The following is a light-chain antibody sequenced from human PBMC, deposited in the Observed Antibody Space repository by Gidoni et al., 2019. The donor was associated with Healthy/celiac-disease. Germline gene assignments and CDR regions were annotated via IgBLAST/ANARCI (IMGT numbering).Light chain of an antibody. V-gene: IGKV3-11*01. J-gene: IGKJ4*01. CDR1: QSVSSY. CDR2: DAS. Sequence: EIVLTQSPATLSLSPGERATFSCRPRQSVSSYLAWYQQKPGQAPRLLIYDASNRATGIPARFSGSGSGTDFTLTISSLEPEDFAVYYCQQRSNWPPLTFGGGTKVEIK. CDR3: QQRSNWPPLT.